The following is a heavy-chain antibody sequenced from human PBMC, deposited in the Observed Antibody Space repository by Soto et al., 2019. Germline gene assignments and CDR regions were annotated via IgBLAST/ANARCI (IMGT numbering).Heavy chain of an antibody. V-gene: IGHV3-43D*04. CDR1: GFTFDDYA. J-gene: IGHJ6*02. CDR3: AKDLGRRDYYYDGMDV. Sequence: EVQLVESGGVVVQPGGSLRLSCAASGFTFDDYAMHWVRQAPGKGLEWVSLISWDGGSTYYADSVKGRFTISRDNSKNSLYLQMNSLRAEDTALYYCAKDLGRRDYYYDGMDVWGQGTTVTVSS. D-gene: IGHD3-10*01. CDR2: ISWDGGST.